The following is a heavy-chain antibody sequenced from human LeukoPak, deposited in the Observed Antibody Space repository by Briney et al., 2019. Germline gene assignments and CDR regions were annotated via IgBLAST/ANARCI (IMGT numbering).Heavy chain of an antibody. CDR1: GYTFTSYG. V-gene: IGHV1-18*01. J-gene: IGHJ5*02. CDR3: ARARPPITIFGVAPRFDP. Sequence: ASVKVSCKASGYTFTSYGISWVRQAPGQGLEYMGWISAYNGNTNYAQKLQGRVTMTTDTSTSTAYMELRSLRSDDTAVYYCARARPPITIFGVAPRFDPWGQGTLVTVSS. D-gene: IGHD3-3*01. CDR2: ISAYNGNT.